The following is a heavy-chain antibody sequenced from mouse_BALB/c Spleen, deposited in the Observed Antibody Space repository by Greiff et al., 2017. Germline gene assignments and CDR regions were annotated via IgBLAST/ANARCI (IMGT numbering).Heavy chain of an antibody. V-gene: IGHV5-6*01. CDR3: ARKGLEYYFDY. CDR1: GFTFSSYG. CDR2: ISSGGSYT. Sequence: EVQRVESGGGLVKPGGSLKLSCAASGFTFSSYGMSWVRQTPDKRLEWVATISSGGSYTYYPDSVKGRFTISRDNAKNTLYLQMSSLKSEDTAMYYCARKGLEYYFDYWGQGTTLTVSS. D-gene: IGHD2-13*01. J-gene: IGHJ2*01.